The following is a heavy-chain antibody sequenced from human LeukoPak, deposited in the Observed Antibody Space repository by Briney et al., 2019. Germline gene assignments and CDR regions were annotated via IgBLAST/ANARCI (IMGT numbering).Heavy chain of an antibody. D-gene: IGHD3-16*02. CDR3: ARALNDYVWGSYPPPYYFDY. CDR1: GGSISSYY. J-gene: IGHJ4*02. V-gene: IGHV4-59*01. Sequence: SETLSLTCTVSGGSISSYYWSWIRQPPGKGLEWIGYIYYSGSTNYNPSLKSRVTVSVDTSKNQFSLKLSSLTAAGTAVYYCARALNDYVWGSYPPPYYFDYWGQGTLVTVSS. CDR2: IYYSGST.